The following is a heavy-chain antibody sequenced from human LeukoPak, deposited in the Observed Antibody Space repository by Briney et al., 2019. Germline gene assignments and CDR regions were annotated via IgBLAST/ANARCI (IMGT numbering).Heavy chain of an antibody. J-gene: IGHJ4*02. V-gene: IGHV4-59*01. Sequence: SETLSLTCTVSGGSISSYYWSWIRQPPGKGLEWIGYIYYSGSTNYNPSLKSRVTISVDTSKNQFSLKMNSMTAADTAVYFCARGAGWYDYWGQGTLVTVSS. CDR2: IYYSGST. CDR1: GGSISSYY. D-gene: IGHD6-19*01. CDR3: ARGAGWYDY.